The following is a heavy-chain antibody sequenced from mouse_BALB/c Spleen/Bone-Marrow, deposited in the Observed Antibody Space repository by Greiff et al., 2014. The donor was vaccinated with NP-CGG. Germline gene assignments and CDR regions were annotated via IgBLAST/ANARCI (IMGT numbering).Heavy chain of an antibody. CDR3: ARHKLGRWYFDV. V-gene: IGHV5-12-1*01. J-gene: IGHJ1*01. CDR2: ISSGGGST. CDR1: GFAFSSYD. Sequence: EVKLEESGGGLVKPGGSLKLSCAASGFAFSSYDMSWVRQTPEKRLEWVAYISSGGGSTYYPDTVKGRFTIPRDNAKNTLYLQMSSLKSEDTAMYYCARHKLGRWYFDVWGAGTTVTVSS. D-gene: IGHD4-1*01.